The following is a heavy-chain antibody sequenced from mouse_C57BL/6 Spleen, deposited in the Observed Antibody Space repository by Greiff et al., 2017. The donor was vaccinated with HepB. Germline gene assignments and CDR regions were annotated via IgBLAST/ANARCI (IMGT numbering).Heavy chain of an antibody. CDR3: TRGGYYGYAWFAY. J-gene: IGHJ3*01. D-gene: IGHD2-2*01. CDR2: IDPETGGT. Sequence: QVQLQQSGAELVRPGASVTLSCKASGYTFTDYEMHWVKQTPVHGLEWIGAIDPETGGTAYNQKFKGKAILTADKSSSTAYMELRSLTSEDSAVYYCTRGGYYGYAWFAYWGQGTLVTVSA. V-gene: IGHV1-15*01. CDR1: GYTFTDYE.